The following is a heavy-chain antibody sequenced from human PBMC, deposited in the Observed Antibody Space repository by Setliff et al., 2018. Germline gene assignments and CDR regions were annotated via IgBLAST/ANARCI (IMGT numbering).Heavy chain of an antibody. CDR2: IYNIGET. D-gene: IGHD3-10*01. V-gene: IGHV3-53*01. J-gene: IGHJ5*01. CDR1: GLTVSNDF. Sequence: GGSLRLSCVVSGLTVSNDFMGWVRQAPGKGLEWVSVIYNIGETRYADSVKGRFTISRDKSKNTPYLHLSSLRVEDTATYYCARDRGGTNPWFDFWGQGTQVTVSS. CDR3: ARDRGGTNPWFDF.